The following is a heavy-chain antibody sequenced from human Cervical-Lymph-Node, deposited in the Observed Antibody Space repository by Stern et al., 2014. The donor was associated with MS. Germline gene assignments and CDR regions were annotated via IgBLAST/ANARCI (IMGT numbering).Heavy chain of an antibody. J-gene: IGHJ4*02. Sequence: VQLVESGPGLVKPSETLSLTCTVSGGSISSSSYSWGWIRQPPGKGLEGIGNLYNRGSTYYTPPLKSRVTIAVATPKNRSPLKLGSGTAADTAVYYCARRQSAAGFDYWGQGTLVTVSS. CDR2: LYNRGST. D-gene: IGHD6-13*01. CDR1: GGSISSSSYS. V-gene: IGHV4-39*01. CDR3: ARRQSAAGFDY.